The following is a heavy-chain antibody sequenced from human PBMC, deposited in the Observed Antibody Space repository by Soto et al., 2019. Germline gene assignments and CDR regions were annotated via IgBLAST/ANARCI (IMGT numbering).Heavy chain of an antibody. D-gene: IGHD4-17*01. Sequence: LSLTCTVSGGSISSGGYYWSWIRQHPGKGLEWIGYIYYSGSTYYNPSLKSRVTISVDTSKNQFSLKLSSVTAADTAVYYCARANYGDYESDYYYGMDVWGQGTTVTVSS. V-gene: IGHV4-31*03. CDR3: ARANYGDYESDYYYGMDV. CDR1: GGSISSGGYY. J-gene: IGHJ6*02. CDR2: IYYSGST.